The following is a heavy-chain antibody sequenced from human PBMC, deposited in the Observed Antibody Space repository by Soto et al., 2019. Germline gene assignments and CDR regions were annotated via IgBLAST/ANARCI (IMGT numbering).Heavy chain of an antibody. CDR3: ARPDEGGYASTHHYYYAMAV. J-gene: IGHJ6*02. CDR2: IVPIFGVT. D-gene: IGHD3-22*01. CDR1: GGDFRRYA. V-gene: IGHV1-69*01. Sequence: QVQLVQSGAEVKKPGSSVKVSCEASGGDFRRYAISWVRQAPGQGLEWMGGIVPIFGVTNYAQRFQGRLTITADESTSTAYMDLISLRSEDTAVYCCARPDEGGYASTHHYYYAMAVWGQGTTVTVTS.